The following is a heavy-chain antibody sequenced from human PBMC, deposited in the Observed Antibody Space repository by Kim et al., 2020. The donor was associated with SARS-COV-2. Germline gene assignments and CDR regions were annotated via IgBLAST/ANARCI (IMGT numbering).Heavy chain of an antibody. CDR3: ARNLSVYCGGVCNSGFFQH. D-gene: IGHD2-21*02. J-gene: IGHJ1*01. CDR1: GFTFSSYT. Sequence: GGSLRLSCVASGFTFSSYTINWVRQAPGKGLEWISSISSSSTYINYADSVKGRFTISRDNAKNSLYLQMNSLRVEDTAVYYCARNLSVYCGGVCNSGFFQHWGQGTLVTVSS. CDR2: ISSSSTYI. V-gene: IGHV3-21*01.